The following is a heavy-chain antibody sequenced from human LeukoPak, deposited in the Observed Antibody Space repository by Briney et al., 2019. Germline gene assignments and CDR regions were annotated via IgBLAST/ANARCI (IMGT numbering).Heavy chain of an antibody. Sequence: SETLSLTCTVSGGAISSSSHYWGWVRPPPGKGLEWIGCIYQRGSNVYTPSLKSQVAISVSTSRNQFSLKLSSVTASDTAVYDCARNTTLTDWYFDLWGRGTLVTVSS. CDR2: IYQRGSN. CDR3: ARNTTLTDWYFDL. J-gene: IGHJ2*01. D-gene: IGHD1-1*01. V-gene: IGHV4-39*01. CDR1: GGAISSSSHY.